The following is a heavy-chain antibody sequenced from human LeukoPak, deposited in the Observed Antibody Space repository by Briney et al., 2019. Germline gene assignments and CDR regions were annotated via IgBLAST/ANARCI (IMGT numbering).Heavy chain of an antibody. Sequence: GASVKVSCKASGYTFTSYGISWVRQAPGQGLEWMGWISAYNGNTNYAQKLQGRVTMTTDTSTSTAYMELSSLRSEDTAVYYCATGSPYQYGYVFDYWGQGTPVTVSS. CDR3: ATGSPYQYGYVFDY. D-gene: IGHD5-18*01. CDR1: GYTFTSYG. V-gene: IGHV1-18*01. J-gene: IGHJ4*02. CDR2: ISAYNGNT.